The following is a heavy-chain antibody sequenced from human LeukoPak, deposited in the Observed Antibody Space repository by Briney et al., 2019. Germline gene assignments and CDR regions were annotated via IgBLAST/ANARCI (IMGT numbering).Heavy chain of an antibody. D-gene: IGHD2/OR15-2a*01. V-gene: IGHV1-24*01. CDR3: ATRARRPNIYVY. Sequence: ASVKVSCKVSGYTLTELSMHWVRQAPGKGLEWMGGFDPEDGETIYAQKFQGRVTMTEDTSTDTAYMELSSLRSEDTAVYYCATRARRPNIYVYWGQGTLVTVSS. J-gene: IGHJ4*02. CDR2: FDPEDGET. CDR1: GYTLTELS.